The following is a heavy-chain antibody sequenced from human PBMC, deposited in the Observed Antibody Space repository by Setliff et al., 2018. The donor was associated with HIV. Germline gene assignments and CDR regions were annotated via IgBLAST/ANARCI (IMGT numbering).Heavy chain of an antibody. D-gene: IGHD1-26*01. CDR3: TTDRGSGRFSWNNN. Sequence: PGGSLRLSCAASGFTFSDVWVNWVRQAPGRGLEWVGRIKNRPAGGTTEYAAPVKGRFTISRDDSKNMAYLQMNSLKTEDTAIYYCTTDRGSGRFSWNNNWGQGTLVTVSS. CDR2: IKNRPAGGTT. V-gene: IGHV3-15*01. CDR1: GFTFSDVW. J-gene: IGHJ4*02.